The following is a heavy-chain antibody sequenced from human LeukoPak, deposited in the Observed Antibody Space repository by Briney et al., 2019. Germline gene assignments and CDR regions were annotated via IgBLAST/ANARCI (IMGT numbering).Heavy chain of an antibody. D-gene: IGHD3-10*01. V-gene: IGHV3-7*01. Sequence: GGSLRLSCAASGFTFSSYWMSWVRQAPGKGLEWVSNIKQDGSEIYYVDSVKGRFTISRDNAKNSLYLQMNSLRAEDTAVYYCARDNWGVLLWFGKLSYYYYGMDVWGQGETVTVSS. CDR1: GFTFSSYW. CDR3: ARDNWGVLLWFGKLSYYYYGMDV. CDR2: IKQDGSEI. J-gene: IGHJ6*02.